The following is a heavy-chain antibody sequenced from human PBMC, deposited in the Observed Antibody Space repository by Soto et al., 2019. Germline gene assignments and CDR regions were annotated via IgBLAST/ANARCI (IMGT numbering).Heavy chain of an antibody. V-gene: IGHV4-59*01. CDR1: GGSISSYC. CDR3: ARVTTGLDAVDM. D-gene: IGHD1-1*01. Sequence: PAETLSLTCTVSGGSISSYCWSWIRDPPGKGLEWSGYIYYSGSTNYNPSLKSRVTISVDTSKNQFSLKLSSVPAADTAVYYCARVTTGLDAVDMWGQGTRMTV. J-gene: IGHJ3*02. CDR2: IYYSGST.